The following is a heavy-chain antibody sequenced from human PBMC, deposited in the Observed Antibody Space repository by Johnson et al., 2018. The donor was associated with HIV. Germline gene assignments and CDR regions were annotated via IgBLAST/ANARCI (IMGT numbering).Heavy chain of an antibody. J-gene: IGHJ3*02. CDR1: GFTFSSYA. D-gene: IGHD3-10*01. V-gene: IGHV3-30*04. CDR3: AKGLNYGSGPVDI. Sequence: QVQLVESGGGVVQPGRSLRLSCAASGFTFSSYAMHWVRQAPGKGLEWVAVISYDGSNKYYADSVEGRFTISRDNSKNTLHLQMNSLRAEDTNVYYCAKGLNYGSGPVDIWGQGTMVTVSS. CDR2: ISYDGSNK.